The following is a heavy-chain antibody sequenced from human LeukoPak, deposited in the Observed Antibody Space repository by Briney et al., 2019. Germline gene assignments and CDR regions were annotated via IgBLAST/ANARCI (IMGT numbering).Heavy chain of an antibody. Sequence: SETLSLTCTVSGGSIRTYYWNWIRQPPGKGLEWIGYIYYSGSTNYNPSLKSRVTISVDTSKNQFSLKVSSVTAADTAVYYCARVVDSSGWYGIWGQGTQVTVSS. CDR2: IYYSGST. CDR3: ARVVDSSGWYGI. V-gene: IGHV4-59*01. J-gene: IGHJ4*02. D-gene: IGHD6-19*01. CDR1: GGSIRTYY.